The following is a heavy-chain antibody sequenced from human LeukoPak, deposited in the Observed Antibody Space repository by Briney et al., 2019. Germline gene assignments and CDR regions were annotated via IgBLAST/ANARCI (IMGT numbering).Heavy chain of an antibody. V-gene: IGHV4-34*01. CDR2: INHSGST. Sequence: SETLSLTCAVYGGSFSGYYWSWIRQPPGKGLEWIGEINHSGSTNYNPSLKSRVTISVDKSKNQFSLKLSSVTAADTAVYYCARGLNRLGLDYWGQGTLVTVSS. D-gene: IGHD3-16*01. CDR3: ARGLNRLGLDY. CDR1: GGSFSGYY. J-gene: IGHJ4*02.